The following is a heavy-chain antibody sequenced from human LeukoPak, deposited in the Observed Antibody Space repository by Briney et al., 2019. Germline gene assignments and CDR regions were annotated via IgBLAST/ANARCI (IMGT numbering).Heavy chain of an antibody. CDR3: ARGQPRARLTFGGVSDY. CDR1: GGSISSYY. J-gene: IGHJ4*02. V-gene: IGHV4-59*12. D-gene: IGHD3-16*01. Sequence: SETLSLTCTVSGGSISSYYWSWIRQPPGKGLEWIGYIYYSGSTNYNPSLKSRVIISIDTSKSQFSLKLSSVTAADTAVYYCARGQPRARLTFGGVSDYWGQGTLVTVSS. CDR2: IYYSGST.